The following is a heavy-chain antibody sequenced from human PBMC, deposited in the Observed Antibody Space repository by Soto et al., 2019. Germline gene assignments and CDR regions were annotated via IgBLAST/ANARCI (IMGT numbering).Heavy chain of an antibody. CDR2: ISGSGDST. D-gene: IGHD1-26*01. CDR1: GFTFSSYA. V-gene: IGHV3-23*01. Sequence: GGSLRLSCAASGFTFSSYAMSWVRQAPGKGLEWVSGISGSGDSTYYADSVKGRFTISRDNSNNTLYLQMNSLRAEDTAVYYCARGPTGSYWYFDLWGRGTLVTVSS. J-gene: IGHJ2*01. CDR3: ARGPTGSYWYFDL.